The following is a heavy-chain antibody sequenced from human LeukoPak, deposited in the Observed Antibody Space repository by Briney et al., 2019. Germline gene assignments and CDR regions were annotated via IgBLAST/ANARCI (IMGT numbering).Heavy chain of an antibody. J-gene: IGHJ4*02. D-gene: IGHD3-10*01. V-gene: IGHV3-30*02. CDR3: AKGLYGSGTYWFDY. CDR2: ISFDGNNK. CDR1: GFTFSNDG. Sequence: GGSLRLSCAAPGFTFSNDGMHWVRQAPGKGLEWVAFISFDGNNKYYADSVKGRFTISRDNSKNTLYLQMNSLRAEETAVYYCAKGLYGSGTYWFDYWGQGTLVTVSS.